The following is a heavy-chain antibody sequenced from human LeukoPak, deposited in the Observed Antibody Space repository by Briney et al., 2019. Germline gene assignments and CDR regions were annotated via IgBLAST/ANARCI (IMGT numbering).Heavy chain of an antibody. CDR1: GFTFSSYA. CDR3: ARDGVVAGPWHFDY. V-gene: IGHV3-48*01. Sequence: GGSLRLSCAASGFTFSSYAMNWVRQAPGKGLEWISHISSSSSTIYYADSLKGRFTISRDNAKNSLYLQMNSLRAEDTAVYYCARDGVVAGPWHFDYWGQGTLVTVSS. CDR2: ISSSSSTI. J-gene: IGHJ4*02. D-gene: IGHD2-15*01.